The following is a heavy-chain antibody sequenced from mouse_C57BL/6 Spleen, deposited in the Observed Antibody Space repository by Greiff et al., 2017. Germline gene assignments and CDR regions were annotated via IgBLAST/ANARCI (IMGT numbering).Heavy chain of an antibody. J-gene: IGHJ2*01. V-gene: IGHV1-55*01. CDR3: ARGAAQATYDY. CDR2: IYPGSGST. CDR1: GYTFTSYW. D-gene: IGHD3-2*02. Sequence: VQLQQPGAELVKPGASVKMSCKASGYTFTSYWITWVKQRPGQGLEWIGDIYPGSGSTNYNEKFKSKATLTLDTSSSTAYMQLSSLTSEDSAVYYCARGAAQATYDYWGQGTTLTVSS.